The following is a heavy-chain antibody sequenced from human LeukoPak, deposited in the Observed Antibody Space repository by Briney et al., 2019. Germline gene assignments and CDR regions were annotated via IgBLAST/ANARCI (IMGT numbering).Heavy chain of an antibody. D-gene: IGHD2-2*01. CDR3: ATQGLGYCSSSSCRYNSFQL. J-gene: IGHJ1*01. V-gene: IGHV1-69*04. CDR2: ITPILNIA. Sequence: GSSVTVSCKDSGGTFSNYDISWVRQAPGQGLEWMGRITPILNIANYAQKFQGRVTITADKSTSTAYMDLSSLRSEDSAVYYCATQGLGYCSSSSCRYNSFQLGRQDTLVTVSS. CDR1: GGTFSNYD.